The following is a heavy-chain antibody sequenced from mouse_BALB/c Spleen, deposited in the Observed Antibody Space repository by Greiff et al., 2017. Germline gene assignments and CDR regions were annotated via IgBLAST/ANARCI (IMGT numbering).Heavy chain of an antibody. Sequence: EVKVVESGGGLVKPGGSLKLSCAASGFTFSSYAMSWVRQTPEKRLEWVASISSGGSTYYPDSVKGRFTISRDNARNILYLQMSSLRSEDTAMYYCARGIRPYWYFDVWGAGTTVTVSS. CDR1: GFTFSSYA. V-gene: IGHV5-6-5*01. D-gene: IGHD1-2*01. J-gene: IGHJ1*01. CDR2: ISSGGST. CDR3: ARGIRPYWYFDV.